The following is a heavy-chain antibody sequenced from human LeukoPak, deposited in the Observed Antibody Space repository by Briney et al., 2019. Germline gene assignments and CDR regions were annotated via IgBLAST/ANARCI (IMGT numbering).Heavy chain of an antibody. CDR2: IYYSGST. CDR3: ARDRRKAAATVGWFDP. V-gene: IGHV4-31*03. Sequence: AQTLSLSCTVSGGSISSGGYYWIWIRQHPGKGLEWIGNIYYSGSTYYNPSLKSRVTISVDTSKNQFSLKLSSVTAADTAVYYCARDRRKAAATVGWFDPWGQGTLVTVSS. D-gene: IGHD2-2*01. CDR1: GGSISSGGYY. J-gene: IGHJ5*02.